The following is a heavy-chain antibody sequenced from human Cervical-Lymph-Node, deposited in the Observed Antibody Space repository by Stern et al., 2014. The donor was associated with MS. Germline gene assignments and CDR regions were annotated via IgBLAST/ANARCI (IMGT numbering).Heavy chain of an antibody. J-gene: IGHJ4*02. CDR1: GYGFIGFY. D-gene: IGHD1-7*01. CDR3: ARTPYNWNFALDY. V-gene: IGHV1-2*02. CDR2: INPNSGDT. Sequence: VQLVESGAEVKKPGASVKVSCKASGYGFIGFYLHWVRQAPGQGLAWMGWINPNSGDTNYAQRFQGRVTMTRDTSITTAYMELSSLRSDDTAVYYCARTPYNWNFALDYWGQGTLVTVSS.